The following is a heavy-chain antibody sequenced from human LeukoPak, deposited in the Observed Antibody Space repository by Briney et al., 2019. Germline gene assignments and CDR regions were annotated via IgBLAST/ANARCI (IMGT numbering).Heavy chain of an antibody. D-gene: IGHD4-23*01. V-gene: IGHV4-4*07. Sequence: SETLSLTCTVSGDSINSYYWIWLRQPAGKGLEWIGRIYSSGSTNYNPSLKSRVSMSVDTSKNQFSLKLTSVTAADTAVYYCARGGKATVVTMWGQGILVPVSS. CDR3: ARGGKATVVTM. CDR2: IYSSGST. J-gene: IGHJ4*02. CDR1: GDSINSYY.